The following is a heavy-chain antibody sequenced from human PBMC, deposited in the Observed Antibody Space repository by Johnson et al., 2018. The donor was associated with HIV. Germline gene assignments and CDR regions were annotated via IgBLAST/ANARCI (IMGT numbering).Heavy chain of an antibody. CDR1: GFSFSDYY. Sequence: QVQLVESGGGVVQPGRSLRLSCAASGFSFSDYYMSWIRQAPGKGLEWVSYISSSGGNTDYADSVKGRFTISRDNAKNSLYLQMNSLRAEDTAVYYCARDSEWELGQEGAFDIWGQGTMVTVSS. J-gene: IGHJ3*02. D-gene: IGHD1-26*01. V-gene: IGHV3-11*06. CDR2: ISSSGGNT. CDR3: ARDSEWELGQEGAFDI.